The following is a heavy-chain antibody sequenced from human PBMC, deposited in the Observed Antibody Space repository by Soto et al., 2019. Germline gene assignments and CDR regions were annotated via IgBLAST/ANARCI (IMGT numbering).Heavy chain of an antibody. J-gene: IGHJ4*02. V-gene: IGHV3-23*01. CDR2: ISGSGGST. D-gene: IGHD3-3*01. CDR1: GFTFSSYA. Sequence: PGGSLRLSCAASGFTFSSYAMSWVRQAPGKGLEWVSAISGSGGSTYYADSVKGRFTISRDNSKNTLYLQMNSLRAEDTAVYYCVYYRYNGRSGDYYGGYSAFDHWGQGTLVTVSS. CDR3: VYYRYNGRSGDYYGGYSAFDH.